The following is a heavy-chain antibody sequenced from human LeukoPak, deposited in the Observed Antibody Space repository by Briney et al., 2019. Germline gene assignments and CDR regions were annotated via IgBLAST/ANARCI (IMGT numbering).Heavy chain of an antibody. V-gene: IGHV4-34*01. CDR3: AREVTYSSSSRPFSY. J-gene: IGHJ4*02. CDR2: INHSGST. Sequence: SETLSLTCAVYGGSFSGYYWSWIRQPPGKGLEWIGGINHSGSTNYNPSLKSRVTISVDTSKNQFSLKLSSVTAADTAVYYCAREVTYSSSSRPFSYWGQGTLVTVSS. D-gene: IGHD6-13*01. CDR1: GGSFSGYY.